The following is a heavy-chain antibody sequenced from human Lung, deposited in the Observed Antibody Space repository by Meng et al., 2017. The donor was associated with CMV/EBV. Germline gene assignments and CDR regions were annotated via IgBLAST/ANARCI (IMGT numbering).Heavy chain of an antibody. Sequence: SCAASGFTVTRNWMTWVRQAPGKGLEWVANINEDGTDKNYLDSVKGRFTISRDNVKKSVYLQMNTLRGEDTAVYYCARPIEGIRETLDYLGQGTLVTVSS. CDR3: ARPIEGIRETLDY. CDR1: GFTVTRNW. CDR2: INEDGTDK. D-gene: IGHD3-10*01. V-gene: IGHV3-7*01. J-gene: IGHJ4*02.